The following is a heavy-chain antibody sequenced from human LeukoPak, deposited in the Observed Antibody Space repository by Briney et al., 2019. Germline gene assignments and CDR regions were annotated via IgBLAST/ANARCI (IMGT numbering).Heavy chain of an antibody. Sequence: GGSLRLSCAASGFTFDDYAMHWVRQAPGKGLEWVSGISWNSGSIGYADSVKGRFTISRDNAKNSLYLQMNSLRAEDTALYYCAKDLKSAIVATTYYYYYGMDVWGQGTTVTVSS. CDR3: AKDLKSAIVATTYYYYYGMDV. J-gene: IGHJ6*02. CDR2: ISWNSGSI. CDR1: GFTFDDYA. V-gene: IGHV3-9*01. D-gene: IGHD5-12*01.